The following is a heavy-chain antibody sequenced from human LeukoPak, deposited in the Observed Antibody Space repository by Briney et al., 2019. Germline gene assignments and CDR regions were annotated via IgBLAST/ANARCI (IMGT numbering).Heavy chain of an antibody. V-gene: IGHV4-34*01. Sequence: PSETLSLTCAVYGGSFSGYYWSWIRQPPGKGLEWIGEINHSGSTNYNPSLKSRVTISVDTSKNQLSLKLSSVTAADTAVYYCARGRGVPKRNHNTGRWFDPWGQGTLVTVSS. J-gene: IGHJ5*02. CDR2: INHSGST. CDR3: ARGRGVPKRNHNTGRWFDP. D-gene: IGHD1-14*01. CDR1: GGSFSGYY.